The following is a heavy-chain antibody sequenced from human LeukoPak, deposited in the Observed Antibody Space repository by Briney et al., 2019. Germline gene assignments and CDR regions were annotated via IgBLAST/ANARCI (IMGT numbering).Heavy chain of an antibody. CDR1: GFTFSSYG. D-gene: IGHD3-3*01. CDR3: ARGESITIFGVVIESLGDY. Sequence: QPGGSLRLSCAASGFTFSSYGMHWVRQAPGKGLEWVAVIWYDGSNKYYADSVKGRFTISRDNSKNTLYLQMNSLRAEDTAVYYCARGESITIFGVVIESLGDYWGQGTLVTVSS. V-gene: IGHV3-33*01. CDR2: IWYDGSNK. J-gene: IGHJ4*02.